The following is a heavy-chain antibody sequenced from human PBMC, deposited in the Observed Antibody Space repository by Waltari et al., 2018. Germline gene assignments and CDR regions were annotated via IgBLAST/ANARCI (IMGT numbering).Heavy chain of an antibody. CDR2: IRAYNGNT. V-gene: IGHV1-18*01. Sequence: QVQLVQSGAEVKKPGASVKVSCKASGYTFTSYGISWVRQAPGQGLEWMGWIRAYNGNTNYAQKLQGRVTMTTDTSTSTAYMELRSLRSDDTAVYYCARADSSGWYEEYYYYYMDVWGKGTTVTVSS. J-gene: IGHJ6*03. CDR3: ARADSSGWYEEYYYYYMDV. CDR1: GYTFTSYG. D-gene: IGHD6-19*01.